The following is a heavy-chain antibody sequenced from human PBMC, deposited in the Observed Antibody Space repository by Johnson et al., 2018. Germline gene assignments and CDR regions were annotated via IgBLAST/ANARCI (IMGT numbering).Heavy chain of an antibody. CDR1: GFTFSSYA. D-gene: IGHD1-26*01. J-gene: IGHJ6*02. Sequence: EVQLVETGGGLVQPGGSLRLSCAASGFTFSSYAMSWVRQAPGKGLEWVSAISGSGGSTYYADSVKGRFTISRDNSKNTLYLQMTSLRAKDTAVYYCARGSPTTKNYYFGMDVWGQGPTVTVSS. CDR3: ARGSPTTKNYYFGMDV. CDR2: ISGSGGST. V-gene: IGHV3-23*04.